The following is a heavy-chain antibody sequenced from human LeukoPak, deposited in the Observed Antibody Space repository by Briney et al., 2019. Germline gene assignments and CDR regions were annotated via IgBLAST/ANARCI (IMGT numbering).Heavy chain of an antibody. CDR2: IYYSGST. CDR3: ARAQWFGQLLYSPYFDY. CDR1: GGSISSGDYY. D-gene: IGHD3-10*01. Sequence: PSETLSLTCTVSGGSISSGDYYWSWIRQPPGKGLEWIGYIYYSGSTYYNPSLKSRVTISVDTSKNQFSLKLSSVTAADTAVYYCARAQWFGQLLYSPYFDYWGQGTLVTVSS. J-gene: IGHJ4*02. V-gene: IGHV4-30-4*01.